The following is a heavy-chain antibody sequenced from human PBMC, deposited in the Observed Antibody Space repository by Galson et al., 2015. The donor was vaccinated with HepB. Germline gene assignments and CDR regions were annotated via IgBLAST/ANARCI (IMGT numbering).Heavy chain of an antibody. D-gene: IGHD3-3*01. Sequence: TLTLTCPFSGFSLSASTMCVSWIRQPPGKALEWLGRIDWDDDKYYNTSLKTRLTISKDTSKNEVVLRMTNMDPVDTATYFCARLLLRRGYDSGDAFDFWGQGSMVIVSS. CDR3: ARLLLRRGYDSGDAFDF. J-gene: IGHJ3*01. V-gene: IGHV2-70*11. CDR1: GFSLSASTMC. CDR2: IDWDDDK.